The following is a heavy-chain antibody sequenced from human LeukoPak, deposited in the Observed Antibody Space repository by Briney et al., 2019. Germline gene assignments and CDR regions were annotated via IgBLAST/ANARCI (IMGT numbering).Heavy chain of an antibody. D-gene: IGHD3-22*01. CDR3: ARRALITMIVAGAFDI. CDR2: IYYSGST. Sequence: SETLSLTCTVSGGSISSSSYYWGWIRQPPGKGLEWIGSIYYSGSTYYNPSLKSRVTISVDTPKNQFSLKLSSVTAADTAVYYCARRALITMIVAGAFDIWGQGTMVTVSS. CDR1: GGSISSSSYY. V-gene: IGHV4-39*01. J-gene: IGHJ3*02.